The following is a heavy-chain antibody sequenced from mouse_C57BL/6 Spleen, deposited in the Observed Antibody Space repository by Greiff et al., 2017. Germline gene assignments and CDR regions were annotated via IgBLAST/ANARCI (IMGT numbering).Heavy chain of an antibody. Sequence: QVQLQQSGTELVKPGASVKISCKASGYAFSSSWLNWVKQRPGKGLEWIGRIYPGDGDTNYNGKFKGRATLTADKSSSTAYMQLIRLTSGDSAVYCFARGDYCRSYAMDGWGQGTSVTVSS. CDR2: IYPGDGDT. CDR1: GYAFSSSW. D-gene: IGHD1-1*01. J-gene: IGHJ4*01. CDR3: ARGDYCRSYAMDG. V-gene: IGHV1-82*01.